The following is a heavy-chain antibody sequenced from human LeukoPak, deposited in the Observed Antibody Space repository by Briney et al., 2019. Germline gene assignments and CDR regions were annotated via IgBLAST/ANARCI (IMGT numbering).Heavy chain of an antibody. CDR3: AKTGGYSSGWADYYYYYYMDV. J-gene: IGHJ6*03. V-gene: IGHV3-11*04. CDR2: ISSSSSTI. Sequence: PGGSLRLSCAASGLRFSDYYVSWIRQAPGKGLEWVSYISSSSSTIYYADSVKGRFTISRDNAKNSLYLQMNSLRAEDTAVYYCAKTGGYSSGWADYYYYYYMDVWGKGTTVTVSS. D-gene: IGHD6-19*01. CDR1: GLRFSDYY.